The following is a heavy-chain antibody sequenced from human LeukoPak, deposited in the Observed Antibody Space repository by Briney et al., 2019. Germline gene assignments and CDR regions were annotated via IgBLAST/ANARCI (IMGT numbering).Heavy chain of an antibody. J-gene: IGHJ4*02. CDR1: GFTFSSYS. Sequence: GGSLRLSCAASGFTFSSYSMNWVRQAPGKGLEWVSSINSSSGYIYYADSVKGRFTISRDNAKNSLHLQMNSLRAEDTAVYYCARGGAARLDYWGQGTLVTVSS. D-gene: IGHD6-6*01. CDR3: ARGGAARLDY. V-gene: IGHV3-21*01. CDR2: INSSSGYI.